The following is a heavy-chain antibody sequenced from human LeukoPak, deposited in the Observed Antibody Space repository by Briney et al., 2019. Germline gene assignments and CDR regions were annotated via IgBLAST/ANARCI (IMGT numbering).Heavy chain of an antibody. D-gene: IGHD2-15*01. J-gene: IGHJ6*02. CDR1: GFTFSRFG. CDR3: AKSGYCSGGSCYYYGMDV. CDR2: ISYDGSNK. Sequence: GGSLRLSCAASGFTFSRFGMHWVRQAPGKGLEWVAFISYDGSNKYYADSVKGRFTISRDNSKNTLYLQMNSLRAEDTAVYYCAKSGYCSGGSCYYYGMDVWGQGTTVTVSS. V-gene: IGHV3-30*18.